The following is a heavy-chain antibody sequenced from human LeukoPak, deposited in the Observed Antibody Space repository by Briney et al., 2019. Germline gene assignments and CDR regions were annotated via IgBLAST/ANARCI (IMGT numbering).Heavy chain of an antibody. Sequence: PSETLSLTCTVSGGSISSYYWSWIRQPPGKGLEWIGYIYYSGSTNYNPSLKSRVTISVDTSKNQFSLKLSSVTAADTAVYYCARDLGYCSGGSCYPYYFDYWGQGTLVTVSS. D-gene: IGHD2-15*01. CDR3: ARDLGYCSGGSCYPYYFDY. CDR2: IYYSGST. CDR1: GGSISSYY. J-gene: IGHJ4*02. V-gene: IGHV4-59*12.